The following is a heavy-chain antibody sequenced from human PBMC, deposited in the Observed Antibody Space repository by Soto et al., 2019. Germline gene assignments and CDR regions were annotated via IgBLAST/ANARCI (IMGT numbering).Heavy chain of an antibody. CDR3: ARSGIAARQNAFDI. D-gene: IGHD6-6*01. CDR2: IWYDGSNK. J-gene: IGHJ3*02. CDR1: GFTFSSYG. V-gene: IGHV3-33*01. Sequence: GGSLRLSCAASGFTFSSYGMHWVRQAPGKGLEWVAVIWYDGSNKYYADSVKGRFTISRDNSKDTLYLQMNSLRAEDTAVYYCARSGIAARQNAFDILAQGTMVTVSS.